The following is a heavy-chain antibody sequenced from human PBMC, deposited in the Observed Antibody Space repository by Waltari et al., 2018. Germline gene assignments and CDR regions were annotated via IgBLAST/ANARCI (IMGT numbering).Heavy chain of an antibody. D-gene: IGHD2-2*02. J-gene: IGHJ3*02. CDR1: GFTFSSYN. CDR2: ISKSGSTI. V-gene: IGHV3-48*02. Sequence: EVQLVESGGALVQPGGSLGLSCAGSGFTFSSYNMNWVRQAPGKGLEWVSYISKSGSTIYYADSVKGRFTISRDNAESSLHLQMNSLRDEDTAVYYCARDGCSSCYSGALDIWGQGTAVTVSS. CDR3: ARDGCSSCYSGALDI.